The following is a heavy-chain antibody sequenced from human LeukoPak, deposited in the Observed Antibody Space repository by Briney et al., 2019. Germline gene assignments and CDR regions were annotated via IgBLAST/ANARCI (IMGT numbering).Heavy chain of an antibody. V-gene: IGHV3-30-3*01. J-gene: IGHJ4*02. CDR2: ISYDGSNK. CDR3: ARDPYDSSGYPMGY. D-gene: IGHD3-22*01. Sequence: PGGSLRLSCAASGFTFTSYAIHWVRQGPGKGLEGVAAISYDGSNKYYADSVKGRFTISRDNSKNTLYLQMNSLRVEDTAVYYCARDPYDSSGYPMGYWGQGTLVTVSS. CDR1: GFTFTSYA.